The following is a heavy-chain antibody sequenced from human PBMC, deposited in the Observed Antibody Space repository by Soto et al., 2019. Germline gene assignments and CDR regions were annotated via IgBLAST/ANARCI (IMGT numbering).Heavy chain of an antibody. CDR1: GDTFTDYY. CDR3: ARWGHVVVVTAAFDY. J-gene: IGHJ4*02. V-gene: IGHV1-46*01. D-gene: IGHD2-21*02. CDR2: VNPSGGHT. Sequence: QVQLMQSGAEVKKPGASVKVSCKASGDTFTDYYIHWVRQAPGQGLEWMGTVNPSGGHTTYATHSLSRLSMTRHTATSTPYMEPLALTSDATAIYYCARWGHVVVVTAAFDYWGQGTLVTVSS.